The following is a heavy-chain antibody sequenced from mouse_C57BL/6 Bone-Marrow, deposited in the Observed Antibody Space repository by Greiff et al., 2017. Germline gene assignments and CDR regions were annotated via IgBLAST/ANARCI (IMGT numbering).Heavy chain of an antibody. CDR2: INPSNGGT. J-gene: IGHJ2*01. CDR3: SRITTIELRGDY. Sequence: QVQLQQPGTELVKPGASVKLSCKASGYTFTSYWMHWVKQRPGQGFEWIGYINPSNGGTKYNETFKSKATLTVDKSSSTAYMQLSSLTSEDSAVYSCSRITTIELRGDYWGQGTTLTVSS. V-gene: IGHV1-53*01. D-gene: IGHD1-1*01. CDR1: GYTFTSYW.